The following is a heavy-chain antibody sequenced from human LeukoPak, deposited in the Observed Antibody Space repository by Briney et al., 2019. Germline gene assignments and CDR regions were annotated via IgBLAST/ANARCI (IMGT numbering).Heavy chain of an antibody. CDR1: GGSISSGDYY. V-gene: IGHV4-30-4*08. Sequence: PSQTLSLTCTVSGGSISSGDYYWSWIRQPPGKGLEWIGYIYYSGSTYYNPSLKGRVTISVDTSKNQFSLKLSSVTAADTAVYYCARLDGAAAKGTLDYWGQGTLVTVSS. D-gene: IGHD2-2*01. CDR2: IYYSGST. J-gene: IGHJ4*02. CDR3: ARLDGAAAKGTLDY.